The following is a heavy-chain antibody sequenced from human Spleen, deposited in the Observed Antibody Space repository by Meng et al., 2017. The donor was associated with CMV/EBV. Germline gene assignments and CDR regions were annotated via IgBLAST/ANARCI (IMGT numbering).Heavy chain of an antibody. CDR3: ARDPSGYGDYREGGYYYGMDV. D-gene: IGHD4-17*01. CDR2: ISSSSSYI. V-gene: IGHV3-21*01. Sequence: GESLKISCAASGFTFSSYSMNWVRQAPGKGLEWVSSISSSSSYIYYADSVKGRFTISRDNSKNTLYLQMNSLRAEDTAVYYCARDPSGYGDYREGGYYYGMDVWGQGTTVTVSS. CDR1: GFTFSSYS. J-gene: IGHJ6*02.